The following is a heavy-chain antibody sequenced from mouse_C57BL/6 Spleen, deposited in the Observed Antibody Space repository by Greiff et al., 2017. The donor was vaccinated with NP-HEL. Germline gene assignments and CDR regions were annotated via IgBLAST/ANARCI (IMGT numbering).Heavy chain of an antibody. J-gene: IGHJ2*01. CDR3: ATAHATYYFDY. CDR2: IYPSDSET. CDR1: GYTFTSYW. D-gene: IGHD3-2*02. V-gene: IGHV1-61*01. Sequence: QVQLQQPGAELVRPGSSVKLSCKASGYTFTSYWMDWVKQRPGQGLEWIGNIYPSDSETHYNQKFKDKATLTVDKSSSTAYMQLSSLTSEDSAVYYGATAHATYYFDYWGQSTTLTVSS.